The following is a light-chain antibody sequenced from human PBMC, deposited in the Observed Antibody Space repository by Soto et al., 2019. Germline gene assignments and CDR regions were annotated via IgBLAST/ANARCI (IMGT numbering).Light chain of an antibody. CDR1: QSVSSSY. CDR2: GAS. V-gene: IGKV3-20*01. Sequence: EIGLTQSPGTLSFSPGERATLSCRASQSVSSSYLAWYQQKPGQAPRPLIYGASSRATGIPDRFSGSGSGTDFTLTISRLEPEDFAVYYCQQYGSSPRTFGQGTKVEIK. CDR3: QQYGSSPRT. J-gene: IGKJ1*01.